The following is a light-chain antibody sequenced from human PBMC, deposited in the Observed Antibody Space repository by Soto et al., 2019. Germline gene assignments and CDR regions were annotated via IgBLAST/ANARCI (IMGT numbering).Light chain of an antibody. V-gene: IGLV2-23*01. CDR2: EGS. J-gene: IGLJ1*01. CDR3: SSYAVSSLFV. CDR1: SSDVGSYNL. Sequence: QSALTQPASVSGSPGQSITISCTGTSSDVGSYNLVSWYQQHPGKAPKLMIYEGSKRPSGVSNRFSGSKSGNTASLTISGLQAEDGVDYYPSSYAVSSLFVLGPGTNLPAL.